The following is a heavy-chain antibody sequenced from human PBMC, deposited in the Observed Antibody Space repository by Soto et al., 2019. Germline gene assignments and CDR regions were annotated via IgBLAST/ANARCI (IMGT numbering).Heavy chain of an antibody. D-gene: IGHD5-18*01. V-gene: IGHV3-49*03. J-gene: IGHJ6*02. Sequence: GGSLRLSCTASGFTLGDYAMSWFRQAPGKGLEWVGFIRSKAYGGTTEYAASVKGRFTISRDDSKSIAYLQMNSLKTEDTAVYYCTTVPDTAMVPYYYGMDVWGQGTTVTVSS. CDR3: TTVPDTAMVPYYYGMDV. CDR2: IRSKAYGGTT. CDR1: GFTLGDYA.